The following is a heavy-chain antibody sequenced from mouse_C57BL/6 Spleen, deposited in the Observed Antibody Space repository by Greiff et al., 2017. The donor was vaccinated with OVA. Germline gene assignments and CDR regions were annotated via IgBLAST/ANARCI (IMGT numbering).Heavy chain of an antibody. Sequence: QVQLQQSGPELVKPGASVKISCKASGYAFSSSWMNWVKQRPGKGLEWIGRIYPGDGDTNYNGKFKGKATLTADKSSSTAYMQLSSLTSEDSAVYFCARVTTVEGVDYWGEGTTLTVSS. CDR2: IYPGDGDT. V-gene: IGHV1-82*01. J-gene: IGHJ2*01. CDR3: ARVTTVEGVDY. CDR1: GYAFSSSW. D-gene: IGHD1-1*01.